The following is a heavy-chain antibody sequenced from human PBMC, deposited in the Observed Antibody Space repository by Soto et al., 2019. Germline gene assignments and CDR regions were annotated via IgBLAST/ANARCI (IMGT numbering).Heavy chain of an antibody. D-gene: IGHD6-13*01. CDR1: CGSFSGYY. Sequence: SETLSVTCAVYCGSFSGYYWSWIRQPPGKGLEWIGEINHSGSTNYNPSLKSRVTISVDTSKNQFSLKLSSVTAADTAVYYCARGRGAAADPCYWGQGTLVTVSS. J-gene: IGHJ4*02. CDR3: ARGRGAAADPCY. V-gene: IGHV4-34*01. CDR2: INHSGST.